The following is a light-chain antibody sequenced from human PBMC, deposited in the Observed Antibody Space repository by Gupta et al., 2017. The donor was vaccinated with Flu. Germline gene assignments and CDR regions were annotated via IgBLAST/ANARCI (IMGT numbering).Light chain of an antibody. Sequence: PSFLSASVGDRITITCRASQGIGTYLAWYQQKPGKAPKLLIYAASTLQSGVPTRFSGSGSGTDFTLAIRSLQPEDFATYFCQQLSSYPRTFGGGTKVEIK. CDR2: AAS. CDR1: QGIGTY. CDR3: QQLSSYPRT. V-gene: IGKV1-9*01. J-gene: IGKJ4*01.